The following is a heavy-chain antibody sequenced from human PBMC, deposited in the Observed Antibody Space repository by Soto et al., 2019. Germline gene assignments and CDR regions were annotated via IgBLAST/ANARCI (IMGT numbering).Heavy chain of an antibody. Sequence: ASVKVSCKASGYTFTSYGISWVRQAPGQGLEWMGWISAYNGNTNYAQKLQGRVTMTTDTSTSTAYMELRSLRSDDTAVYYCARDALHAPSSRPGPQVRFGRWGKGALVTVSS. CDR3: ARDALHAPSSRPGPQVRFGR. D-gene: IGHD6-13*01. V-gene: IGHV1-18*01. CDR2: ISAYNGNT. CDR1: GYTFTSYG. J-gene: IGHJ5*02.